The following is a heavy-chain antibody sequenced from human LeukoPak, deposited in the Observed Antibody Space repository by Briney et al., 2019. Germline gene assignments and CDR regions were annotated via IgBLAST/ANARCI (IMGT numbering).Heavy chain of an antibody. Sequence: TLSLTCTVSGGSISSGGYYWSWIRQHPGKGLEWIGYIYYSGSTYYNPSLKSRVTISVDTSKNQFSLKLSSVTAADTAVYYCARMILRQSYYYGSGSYYNFWFDPWGQGTLVTVSS. CDR3: ARMILRQSYYYGSGSYYNFWFDP. J-gene: IGHJ5*02. V-gene: IGHV4-31*03. D-gene: IGHD3-10*01. CDR1: GGSISSGGYY. CDR2: IYYSGST.